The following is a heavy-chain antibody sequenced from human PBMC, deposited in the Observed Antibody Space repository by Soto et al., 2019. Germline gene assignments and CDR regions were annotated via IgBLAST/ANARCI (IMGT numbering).Heavy chain of an antibody. CDR3: ARRVGSGWPFDY. V-gene: IGHV4-59*08. CDR2: IYYSGST. CDR1: GGSISSYY. J-gene: IGHJ4*02. D-gene: IGHD6-19*01. Sequence: SETLSLTCTVSGGSISSYYWSWIRQPPGKGLEWIGYIYYSGSTNYNPSLKSRVTISVDTSKNQFSLKLSSVTAADTAVYYCARRVGSGWPFDYWGQGTLVTVSS.